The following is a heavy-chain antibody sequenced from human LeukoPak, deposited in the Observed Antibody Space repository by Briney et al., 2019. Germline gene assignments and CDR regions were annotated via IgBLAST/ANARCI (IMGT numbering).Heavy chain of an antibody. CDR3: ATSTGHLNY. Sequence: GGSLRLSCAASGFTFSSYSMNWVRQAPGKGLEWVSYISSSSSTIYYVDSVKGRFTISRDNAKNSLYLQMNSLRAEDTAVYYCATSTGHLNYWGQGTLVTVSS. J-gene: IGHJ4*02. CDR1: GFTFSSYS. CDR2: ISSSSSTI. V-gene: IGHV3-48*04. D-gene: IGHD2-2*01.